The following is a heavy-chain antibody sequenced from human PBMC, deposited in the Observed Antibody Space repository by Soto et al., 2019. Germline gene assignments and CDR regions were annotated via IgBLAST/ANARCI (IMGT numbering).Heavy chain of an antibody. V-gene: IGHV4-31*03. CDR2: IYYSGST. D-gene: IGHD1-26*01. CDR3: ARDGSYYYYGMDV. J-gene: IGHJ6*02. Sequence: SETLSLTCTVSGGSISSGGYYGIWIRQHPGKGLEWIGYIYYSGSTYYNPSLKSRVTISVDTSKNQFSLKLSSVTAADTAVYYCARDGSYYYYGMDVWGQGTTVTVSS. CDR1: GGSISSGGYY.